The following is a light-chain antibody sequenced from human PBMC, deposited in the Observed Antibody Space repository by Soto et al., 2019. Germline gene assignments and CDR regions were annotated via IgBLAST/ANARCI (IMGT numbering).Light chain of an antibody. CDR2: GAS. Sequence: DIVLTQSPGTLSLSPGERSTLSFMSSQSVTSNYLLWYQQKPGQAPRLLIYGASSRATDIPDRFSGSGSGTDFTLTISRLEPEDFAVYYCQQFGSSPPITFGQGTRLEIK. J-gene: IGKJ5*01. CDR1: QSVTSNY. CDR3: QQFGSSPPIT. V-gene: IGKV3-20*01.